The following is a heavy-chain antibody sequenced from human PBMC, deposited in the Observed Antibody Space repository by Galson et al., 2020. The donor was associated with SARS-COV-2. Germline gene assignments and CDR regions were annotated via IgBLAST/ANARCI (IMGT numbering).Heavy chain of an antibody. V-gene: IGHV4-34*01. CDR3: ARASPEENWFDP. J-gene: IGHJ5*02. CDR1: VGSFSDYY. CDR2: IHHSGGP. Sequence: SETLSLTCAVYVGSFSDYYWTWIRQPPGKGLEWIGEIHHSGGPKYNPSLKSRVIISADPSRNQFSLKLNSGTAADTAVYYCARASPEENWFDPWGQGTLFTVSS.